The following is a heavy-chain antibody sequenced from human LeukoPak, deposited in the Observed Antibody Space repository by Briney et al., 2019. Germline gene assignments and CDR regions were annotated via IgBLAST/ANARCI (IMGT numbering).Heavy chain of an antibody. CDR2: IYYSGST. D-gene: IGHD7-27*01. CDR3: ARLEVSLNWGDAFDI. V-gene: IGHV4-39*01. J-gene: IGHJ3*02. Sequence: KPSETLSLTCTVSGGSISSSSYYWGWIRQPPGKGLEWIGSIYYSGSTYYNPSLKSRATISVDTSKNQFSLKLSSVTAADTAVYYCARLEVSLNWGDAFDIWGQGTMVTVSS. CDR1: GGSISSSSYY.